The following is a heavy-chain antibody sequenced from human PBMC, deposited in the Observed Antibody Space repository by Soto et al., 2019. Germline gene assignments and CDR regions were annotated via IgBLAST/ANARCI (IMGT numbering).Heavy chain of an antibody. CDR3: AKATATGGGAFDI. Sequence: GSLSLSCAASGLICSSYDMSWVRQAPGKGLEWVSTILVDGRTFYVDSVKGRFTISRDSSQNTVYLQMNSLTAGDTALYYWAKATATGGGAFDICGQGTLVTVSS. CDR2: ILVDGRT. J-gene: IGHJ3*02. D-gene: IGHD2-8*02. V-gene: IGHV3-23*01. CDR1: GLICSSYD.